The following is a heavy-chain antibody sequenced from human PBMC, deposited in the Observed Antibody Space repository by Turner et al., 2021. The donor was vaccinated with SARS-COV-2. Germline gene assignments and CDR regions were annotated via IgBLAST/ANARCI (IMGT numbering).Heavy chain of an antibody. CDR2: INGDGSST. CDR3: ARDTTK. Sequence: EVQLVESGGGLVQPGGSLRLSCAASGFSFSNYWMHWVRQAPGKGLVWVSRINGDGSSTTYADSVKGRFTISRDNANNALYLQMNSLRAEDTAVYYCARDTTKWGQGTLVTVSS. V-gene: IGHV3-74*01. J-gene: IGHJ4*02. D-gene: IGHD1-26*01. CDR1: GFSFSNYW.